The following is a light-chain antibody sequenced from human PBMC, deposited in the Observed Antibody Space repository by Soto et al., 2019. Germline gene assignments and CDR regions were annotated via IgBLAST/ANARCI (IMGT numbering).Light chain of an antibody. V-gene: IGKV1-5*03. J-gene: IGKJ1*01. CDR1: QTISSW. Sequence: DIQMTQSPSTLSGSVGDRVTITCRASQTISSWLAWYQQKPGKDPKLLIYKASTLKSGVPSRFSGSGSGTEFTLTISSLQTDDFATYYCQHYNSYSEAFGQGTKLDIK. CDR3: QHYNSYSEA. CDR2: KAS.